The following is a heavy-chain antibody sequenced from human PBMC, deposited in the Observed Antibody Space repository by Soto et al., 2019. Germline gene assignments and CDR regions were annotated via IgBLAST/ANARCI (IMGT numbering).Heavy chain of an antibody. J-gene: IGHJ3*02. D-gene: IGHD1-26*01. Sequence: QVQLQESGPGLVKPSQTLSLTCTVSGGSISSGGYYWSWIRQHPGKGLEGIGYIYYSGSTYYNPSLKSRVTISVDTSKNQFSLKLSSVTAADTAVYYCVRPGIVGAPDAFDIWGQGTMVTVSS. CDR1: GGSISSGGYY. V-gene: IGHV4-31*03. CDR2: IYYSGST. CDR3: VRPGIVGAPDAFDI.